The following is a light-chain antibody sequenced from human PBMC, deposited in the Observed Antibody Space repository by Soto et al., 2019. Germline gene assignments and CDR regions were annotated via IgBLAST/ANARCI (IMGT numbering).Light chain of an antibody. CDR2: GNG. V-gene: IGLV1-40*01. Sequence: QSVLTQPPSVSGAPGQRVTISCSGTSSSIGAGYEVHWYHQLPGTAPKLVVSGNGNRPSGVPDRLSASKSGTSASLAITGLQAEDEGHYYCSSYAGSSNFVVFGGGTKLTVL. J-gene: IGLJ2*01. CDR3: SSYAGSSNFVV. CDR1: SSSIGAGYE.